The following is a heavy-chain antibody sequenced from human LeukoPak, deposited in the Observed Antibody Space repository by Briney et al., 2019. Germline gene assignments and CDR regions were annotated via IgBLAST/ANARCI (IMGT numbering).Heavy chain of an antibody. CDR2: ISTNSNYI. CDR1: GFTFSTYN. Sequence: PGGSLRLSCAASGFTFSTYNMNWVRQAPGKGLEWVSSISTNSNYIHYADSVKGRFTISRDNAKNSLYLQMNSLRVEDTDVYYCARDVGASAPDAFDIWGQGAMVTVSS. V-gene: IGHV3-21*01. J-gene: IGHJ3*02. D-gene: IGHD1-26*01. CDR3: ARDVGASAPDAFDI.